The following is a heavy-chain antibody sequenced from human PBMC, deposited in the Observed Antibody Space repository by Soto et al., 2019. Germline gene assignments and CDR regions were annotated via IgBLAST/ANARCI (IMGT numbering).Heavy chain of an antibody. J-gene: IGHJ6*02. D-gene: IGHD3-3*01. Sequence: QLQESGPGLVAPSQTLSLRCAVSWDSIGSGAFYWTWVRQVPGKGLEWIGFVSVSGNAFYNPSLKSRVAISIETSENQLSLRLLSVTAADAAVYFCARALGGVSSSGMDVWGQGTTVTVSS. CDR2: VSVSGNA. CDR1: WDSIGSGAFY. CDR3: ARALGGVSSSGMDV. V-gene: IGHV4-31*11.